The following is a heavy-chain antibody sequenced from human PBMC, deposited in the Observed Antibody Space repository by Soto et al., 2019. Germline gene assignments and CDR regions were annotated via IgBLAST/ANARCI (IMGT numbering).Heavy chain of an antibody. Sequence: QVQLVESEGGVVQPGRSLRLSCAASGFTFSSYGMHWVRQAPGKGLEWVALLSYDGSNKHYADSVKGRFTISRDNSKNTLYLQMNSLRAENTAVYYCAKKGPTGGYPSHFDYWGQGTLVTVSS. CDR2: LSYDGSNK. CDR1: GFTFSSYG. D-gene: IGHD2-8*02. J-gene: IGHJ4*02. V-gene: IGHV3-30*18. CDR3: AKKGPTGGYPSHFDY.